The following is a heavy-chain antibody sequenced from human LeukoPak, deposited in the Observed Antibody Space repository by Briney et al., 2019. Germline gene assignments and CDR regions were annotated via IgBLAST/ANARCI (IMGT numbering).Heavy chain of an antibody. D-gene: IGHD2-8*01. J-gene: IGHJ4*02. CDR3: ARGYCTNGVCCRGDY. CDR1: GYTFTSYG. Sequence: ASVKVSCKASGYTFTSYGISWVRQAPGQGLEWMGWISAYNGNTNYAQKLQGRVTMTTDTSTSTAYMELRSLRSDDTAVYYCARGYCTNGVCCRGDYWGQGTLVTVSS. V-gene: IGHV1-18*01. CDR2: ISAYNGNT.